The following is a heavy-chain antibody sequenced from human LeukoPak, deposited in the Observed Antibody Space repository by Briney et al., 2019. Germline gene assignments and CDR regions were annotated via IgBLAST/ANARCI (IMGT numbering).Heavy chain of an antibody. J-gene: IGHJ4*02. CDR3: ARATSTLYSSSYFDY. Sequence: ASVKVSCKASGYTLTSYHMHWVRQAPGQGLEWMEIINPSGGTTNYAQKFRGRVTMTRDMSTSTVYMELSSLRSEDTAVYYCARATSTLYSSSYFDYWGQGTLVTVSS. V-gene: IGHV1-46*01. D-gene: IGHD6-6*01. CDR2: INPSGGTT. CDR1: GYTLTSYH.